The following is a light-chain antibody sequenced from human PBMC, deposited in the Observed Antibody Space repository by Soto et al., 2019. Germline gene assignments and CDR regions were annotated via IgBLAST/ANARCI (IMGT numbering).Light chain of an antibody. CDR3: QQRGKWPLT. J-gene: IGKJ4*01. CDR2: DAS. Sequence: EIVLTQSPATLSLSPGERATLSCRASQSVSIYLACYQQKPGQAPRLLIYDASNRATGIPARFSGSGSGTDFTLTISSLEPEDFAVYYCQQRGKWPLTFGGGTKVEIK. V-gene: IGKV3-11*01. CDR1: QSVSIY.